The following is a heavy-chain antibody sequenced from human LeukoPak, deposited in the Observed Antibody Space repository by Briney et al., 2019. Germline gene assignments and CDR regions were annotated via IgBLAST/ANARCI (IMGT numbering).Heavy chain of an antibody. Sequence: GASVKVSCKASGYSFTGYYINWVRQAPGQGLDWMGWINPNKGGTKQLQKFQGRVTMTRDTSISTAYMELSSLISDDTAVYYCARYSNSGGDYWGQGTLVTVSS. D-gene: IGHD6-6*01. J-gene: IGHJ4*02. CDR1: GYSFTGYY. CDR3: ARYSNSGGDY. CDR2: INPNKGGT. V-gene: IGHV1-2*02.